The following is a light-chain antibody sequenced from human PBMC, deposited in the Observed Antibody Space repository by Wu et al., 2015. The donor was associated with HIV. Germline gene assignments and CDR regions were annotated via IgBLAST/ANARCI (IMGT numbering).Light chain of an antibody. CDR1: ESVSSN. V-gene: IGKV3-15*01. CDR3: QQYDNWPPT. J-gene: IGKJ1*01. Sequence: EIVMTQSPATLSVSPGERATLSCRASESVSSNLAWYQQKPGQPPRLLISSASTRATGIPARFSGSGSGTEFTLTISSLQSEDFAVYYCQQYDNWPPTFGQGTKVEI. CDR2: SAS.